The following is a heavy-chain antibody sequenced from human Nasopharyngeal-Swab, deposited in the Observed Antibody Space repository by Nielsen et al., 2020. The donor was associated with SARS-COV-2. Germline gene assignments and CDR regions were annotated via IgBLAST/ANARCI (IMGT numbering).Heavy chain of an antibody. J-gene: IGHJ4*02. D-gene: IGHD2-15*01. CDR2: IRQDGSEK. CDR1: GFTFGTYW. V-gene: IGHV3-7*01. CDR3: ARVGWWFHHYFDY. Sequence: GESLKISCAASGFTFGTYWMTWVRQAPGKGLEWVANIRQDGSEKYYVDSVKGRFTISRDNAKNSLYLQMNSLRAEDTAVYYRARVGWWFHHYFDYWGQGTLATVSS.